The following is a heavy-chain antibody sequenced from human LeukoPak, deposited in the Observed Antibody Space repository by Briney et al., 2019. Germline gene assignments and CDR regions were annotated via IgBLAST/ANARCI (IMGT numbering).Heavy chain of an antibody. Sequence: GGSLRLSCAASGFTFSSYSMNWVRQAPGKGLEWVSSIISSSSYIYYADSVKGRFTISRDNAKKSLYLQMNSLRAEDTAVYYCARDLIVGAIGFAYWGQGTLVTVSS. CDR1: GFTFSSYS. D-gene: IGHD1-26*01. J-gene: IGHJ4*02. V-gene: IGHV3-21*01. CDR2: IISSSSYI. CDR3: ARDLIVGAIGFAY.